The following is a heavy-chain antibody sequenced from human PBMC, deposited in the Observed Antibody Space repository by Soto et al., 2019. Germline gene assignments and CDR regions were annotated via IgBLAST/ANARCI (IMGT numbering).Heavy chain of an antibody. CDR2: ISWSSGTI. CDR1: GFTFDDYA. CDR3: TKGAVPFTTSPYYFNY. Sequence: EVQLVESGGALVQPGRSLRLSCATSGFTFDDYAMHWVRRAPGKGLEWVSGISWSSGTIGYADSVKGRFTISRDNAKNSLFLQMNSLRAEDTSLYYCTKGAVPFTTSPYYFNYCGQGTLVTVSS. J-gene: IGHJ4*02. D-gene: IGHD3-22*01. V-gene: IGHV3-9*01.